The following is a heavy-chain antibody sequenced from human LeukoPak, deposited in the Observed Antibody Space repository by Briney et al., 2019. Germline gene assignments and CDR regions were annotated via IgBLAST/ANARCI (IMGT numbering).Heavy chain of an antibody. CDR2: MNPNSGNT. D-gene: IGHD4-17*01. Sequence: GASVKVSCKASGYTFTSYDINWVRQATGQGLEWMGWMNPNSGNTGYAQKFQGRVTMTRNTSISTAYMELSSLRSEATAVYYCARRLYGFYYFDYWGQGTLVTVSS. J-gene: IGHJ4*02. V-gene: IGHV1-8*01. CDR1: GYTFTSYD. CDR3: ARRLYGFYYFDY.